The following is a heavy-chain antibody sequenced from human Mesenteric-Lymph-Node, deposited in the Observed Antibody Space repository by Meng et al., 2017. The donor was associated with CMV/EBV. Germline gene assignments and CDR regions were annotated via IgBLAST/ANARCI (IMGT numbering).Heavy chain of an antibody. CDR1: GFTFSSYG. Sequence: GGSLRLSCAVSGFTFSSYGMHWVRQAPGQGLEWMAFIQFDGSKRFYGDSVKGRFAISRDNSKSTLYLQMNSLRAEDTAVYYCARDADHYDFWSGADYWGQGTLVTVSS. CDR3: ARDADHYDFWSGADY. D-gene: IGHD3-3*01. V-gene: IGHV3-30*02. CDR2: IQFDGSKR. J-gene: IGHJ4*02.